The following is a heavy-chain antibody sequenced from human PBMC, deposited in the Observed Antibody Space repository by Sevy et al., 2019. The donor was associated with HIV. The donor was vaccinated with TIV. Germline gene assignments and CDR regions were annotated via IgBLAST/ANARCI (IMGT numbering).Heavy chain of an antibody. J-gene: IGHJ3*01. V-gene: IGHV3-74*01. CDR1: GFTFSNYW. D-gene: IGHD2-2*01. Sequence: GGSLRLSCAASGFTFSNYWMHWVRQAPGKGLVWVSRIKTDGSSRDSADSVKGRFFISRDNAKNLVYLQMDSLRAEDTAVYYCAREGDTVLVPTAVDAFDFWGQGQWSPSPQ. CDR2: IKTDGSSR. CDR3: AREGDTVLVPTAVDAFDF.